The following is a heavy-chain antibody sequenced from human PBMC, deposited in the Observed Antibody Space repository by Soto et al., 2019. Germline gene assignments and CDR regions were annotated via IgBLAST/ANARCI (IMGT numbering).Heavy chain of an antibody. J-gene: IGHJ4*02. D-gene: IGHD6-6*01. CDR2: IYYTGST. CDR1: GGSISPYY. CDR3: ARGSPMSSSFPLDY. V-gene: IGHV4-59*01. Sequence: QVQLQESGPGLVKPSETLSLTCTVSGGSISPYYWSWIRQPPGKGLEWIGYIYYTGSTNYNASLRSRVTISQDTYKTQFSLKLNSVTAADTAVYYCARGSPMSSSFPLDYWGQGTLVAVSS.